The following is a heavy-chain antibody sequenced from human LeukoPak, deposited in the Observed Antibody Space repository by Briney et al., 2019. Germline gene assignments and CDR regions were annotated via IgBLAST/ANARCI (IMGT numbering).Heavy chain of an antibody. J-gene: IGHJ4*02. Sequence: ASVKVSCKASGYTFTGYYMHWVRQAPGQGLEWMGWINPNSGGTNYAQKFQGRVTMTRDTSISTAYMELSRLRSDDTAVYYCARIAAAAYYYFDCWGQGTLVTVSS. CDR3: ARIAAAAYYYFDC. CDR1: GYTFTGYY. CDR2: INPNSGGT. D-gene: IGHD6-13*01. V-gene: IGHV1-2*02.